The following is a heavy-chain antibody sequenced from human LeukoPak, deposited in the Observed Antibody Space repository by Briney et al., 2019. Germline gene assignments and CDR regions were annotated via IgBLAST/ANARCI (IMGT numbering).Heavy chain of an antibody. J-gene: IGHJ4*02. D-gene: IGHD1-26*01. CDR2: FSNTGGT. V-gene: IGHV4-59*08. Sequence: PSETLSLTCTVSSGSIRNYYWTWIRQPPGKGLEWIGSFSNTGGTSYNPSLKSRVTISADTSKTRFSLTLRSVTAADTAVYYSARLASGSYGPLTPFDYWGQGTLVTVSS. CDR1: SGSIRNYY. CDR3: ARLASGSYGPLTPFDY.